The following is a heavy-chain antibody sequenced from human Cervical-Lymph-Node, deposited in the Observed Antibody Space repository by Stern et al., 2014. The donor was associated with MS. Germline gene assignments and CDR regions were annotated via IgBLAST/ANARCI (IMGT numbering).Heavy chain of an antibody. CDR3: ARDTPPSGSYDYYYGMDV. CDR2: IHYTGST. Sequence: QVQLQESGPGLVEPSQTLFLTCTVSGGSISSITSYWSWIRQHPGKCLEWIGYIHYTGSTYYNPSVKSRVTISVDTSKNQFSLKLSSVAAADTAVYYCARDTPPSGSYDYYYGMDVWGQGTTVTVAS. V-gene: IGHV4-31*03. J-gene: IGHJ6*02. D-gene: IGHD1-26*01. CDR1: GGSISSITSY.